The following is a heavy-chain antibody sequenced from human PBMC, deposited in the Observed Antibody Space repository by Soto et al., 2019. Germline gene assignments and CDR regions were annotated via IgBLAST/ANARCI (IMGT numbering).Heavy chain of an antibody. D-gene: IGHD5-18*01. CDR3: AREFREKGLGQLWHYYFDY. CDR1: GASISSGGYY. CDR2: IYYNGST. J-gene: IGHJ4*02. V-gene: IGHV4-31*03. Sequence: QVQLQESGPGLVKPSQTLSLTCTVSGASISSGGYYWSWIRQHPGKGLEWVGYIYYNGSTYYNPSLKSRVTISVDTSKNQFSLKLSSVTAADTAVYHCAREFREKGLGQLWHYYFDYWGQGTLVTVSS.